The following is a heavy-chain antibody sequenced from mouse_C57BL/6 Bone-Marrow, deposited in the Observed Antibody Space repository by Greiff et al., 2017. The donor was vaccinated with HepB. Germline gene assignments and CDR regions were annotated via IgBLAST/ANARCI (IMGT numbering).Heavy chain of an antibody. Sequence: EVQLVESGPGLVKPSQSLSLTCSVTGYSITSGYYWNWIRQFPGNKLEWMGYISYDGSNNYNPSLKNRISITRDTSKNQFFLKLNSVTTEDTATYYCARGTFPYFDYWGQGTTLTVSS. D-gene: IGHD3-3*01. CDR2: ISYDGSN. J-gene: IGHJ2*01. CDR1: GYSITSGYY. V-gene: IGHV3-6*01. CDR3: ARGTFPYFDY.